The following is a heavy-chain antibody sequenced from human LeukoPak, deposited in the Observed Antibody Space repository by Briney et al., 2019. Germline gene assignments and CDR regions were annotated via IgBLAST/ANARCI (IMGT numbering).Heavy chain of an antibody. J-gene: IGHJ6*02. CDR1: GFTFSSYG. CDR2: IWYDGSNK. V-gene: IGHV3-33*01. CDR3: ARKDGDYGYYYYGMDV. D-gene: IGHD4-17*01. Sequence: GRSLRLSCAASGFTFSSYGMHWVRQAPGKGLEWVAVIWYDGSNKYYADSVKGRFTISRDNSKNTLYLQMNSLRAEDTAVYYCARKDGDYGYYYYGMDVWGQGTTVTVSS.